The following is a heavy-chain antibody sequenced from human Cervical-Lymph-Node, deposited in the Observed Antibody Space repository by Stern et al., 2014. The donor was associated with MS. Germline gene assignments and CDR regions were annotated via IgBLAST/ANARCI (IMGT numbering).Heavy chain of an antibody. Sequence: QVQLQESGPGLVKPSETLSLTCNVSGTSTISNYWSWFRQSPGKGLEWIGNIYYTGRTNYNPSLKSRVTLSVDTSKNQFSVKVTSVTAADTAVYYCARLAASSSGPFDYWGQGTLVTVSS. CDR3: ARLAASSSGPFDY. J-gene: IGHJ4*02. V-gene: IGHV4-59*01. CDR2: IYYTGRT. D-gene: IGHD3-22*01. CDR1: GTSTISNY.